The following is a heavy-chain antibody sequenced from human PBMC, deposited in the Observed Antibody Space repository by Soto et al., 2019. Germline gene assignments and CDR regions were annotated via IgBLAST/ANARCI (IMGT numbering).Heavy chain of an antibody. V-gene: IGHV4-30-4*01. CDR2: IYYSGST. J-gene: IGHJ5*02. Sequence: QVQLQESGPGLVKPSQTLSLTCTVSGGSISSGDYYWSWIRQPPGKGLEWIGYIYYSGSTYYNPSRKSRVTIAVDTSKNQFSLKLSSVTAADTAVYYCARDLNSWHTNWFDPWGQGTLVTVSS. CDR3: ARDLNSWHTNWFDP. CDR1: GGSISSGDYY. D-gene: IGHD1-20*01.